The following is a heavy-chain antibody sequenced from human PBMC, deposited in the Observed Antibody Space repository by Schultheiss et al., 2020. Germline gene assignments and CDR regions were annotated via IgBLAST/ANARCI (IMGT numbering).Heavy chain of an antibody. V-gene: IGHV3-21*01. D-gene: IGHD3-3*01. Sequence: GESLKISCAASGFTFSSYSMNWVRQAPGKGLEWVSSISSSSSYIYYADSVKGRFTISRDNAKNSLYLQMNSLRAEDTAVYYCARDQKAGDFWSGYYSDWFDPWGQGTLVTVSS. CDR2: ISSSSSYI. CDR1: GFTFSSYS. J-gene: IGHJ5*02. CDR3: ARDQKAGDFWSGYYSDWFDP.